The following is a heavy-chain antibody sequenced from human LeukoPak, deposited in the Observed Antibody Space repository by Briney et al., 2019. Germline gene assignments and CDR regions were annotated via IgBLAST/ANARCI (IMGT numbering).Heavy chain of an antibody. CDR1: GYSISSGYY. CDR3: AIQMWYYDILTGYYVRYFDY. V-gene: IGHV4-38-2*01. CDR2: IYHSGST. J-gene: IGHJ4*02. Sequence: SETLSLTCAVSGYSISSGYYWGWIRQPPGKGLEWIGSIYHSGSTYYNPSLKSRVTISVDTSKNQFSLKLSSVTAADTAVYYCAIQMWYYDILTGYYVRYFDYWGQGTLVTVSS. D-gene: IGHD3-9*01.